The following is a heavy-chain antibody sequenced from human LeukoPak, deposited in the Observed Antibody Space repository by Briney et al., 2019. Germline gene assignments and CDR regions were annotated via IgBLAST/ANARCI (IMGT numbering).Heavy chain of an antibody. D-gene: IGHD5-12*01. J-gene: IGHJ4*02. CDR3: ARGGAGYAFDY. V-gene: IGHV3-66*02. Sequence: GGSLRLSCAASGFTLSTNYMSWVRQAPGKGLEWVSVISSGGTPYYADSVKGRFTISRDSSENTLYLQMHSLRAEDTAVYYCARGGAGYAFDYWGQGTLVTVSS. CDR2: ISSGGTP. CDR1: GFTLSTNY.